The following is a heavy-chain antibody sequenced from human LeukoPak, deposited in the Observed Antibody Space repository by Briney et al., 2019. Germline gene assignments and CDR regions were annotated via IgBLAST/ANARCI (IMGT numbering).Heavy chain of an antibody. Sequence: PSETLSLTCAVCGGSFSGYYWSWIRQPPGKGLEWIGEINHSGSTNYNPSLKSRVTISVDTSKNQFSLKLSSVTAADTAVYYCARAGGDFWSGYRYYFDYWGQGTLVTVSS. CDR1: GGSFSGYY. V-gene: IGHV4-34*01. CDR2: INHSGST. CDR3: ARAGGDFWSGYRYYFDY. J-gene: IGHJ4*02. D-gene: IGHD3-3*01.